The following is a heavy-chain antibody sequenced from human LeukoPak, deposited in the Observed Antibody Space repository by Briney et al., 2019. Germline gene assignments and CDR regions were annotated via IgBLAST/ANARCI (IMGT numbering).Heavy chain of an antibody. Sequence: GGSLRLSCVASGFFLSNAWMRWVSQAPGKGLEWVGRIKSKTDGGTTDYAATVKGRFTISRDDSKNTLYLQMNSLKTEDTAVYYCTTGVEGYSYGYSDYWGQGTLVTVSS. CDR3: TTGVEGYSYGYSDY. V-gene: IGHV3-15*01. CDR1: GFFLSNAW. J-gene: IGHJ4*02. D-gene: IGHD5-18*01. CDR2: IKSKTDGGTT.